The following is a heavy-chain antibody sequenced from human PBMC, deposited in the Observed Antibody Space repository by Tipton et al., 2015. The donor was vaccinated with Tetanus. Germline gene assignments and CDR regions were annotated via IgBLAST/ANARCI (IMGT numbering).Heavy chain of an antibody. CDR3: AKDGYYGSNYYYGMDV. CDR1: GFTFSDYW. Sequence: SLRLSCAASGFTFSDYWMHWVRQAPGKGLMWVSRISGDGSSTSYAASVKGRFTISRDNAKNTVYLQMNSLRAEDTAVYYCAKDGYYGSNYYYGMDVWGQGTTVTVSS. CDR2: ISGDGSST. J-gene: IGHJ6*02. D-gene: IGHD3-10*01. V-gene: IGHV3-74*01.